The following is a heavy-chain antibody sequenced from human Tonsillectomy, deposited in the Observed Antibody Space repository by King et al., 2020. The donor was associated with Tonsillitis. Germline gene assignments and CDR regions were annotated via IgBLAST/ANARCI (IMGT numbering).Heavy chain of an antibody. CDR3: AREESMALDY. V-gene: IGHV3-30-3*01. CDR2: ISYDENKT. D-gene: IGHD2/OR15-2a*01. Sequence: VQLVESGGDVVQPGRSLRLSCVCSGFTVSHYAMHWVRQAPGKGLEWVAVISYDENKTYYADSVKGRFTISRDNSKSSLYLQMNSLRAEDTAVYYCAREESMALDYWGQGTLVTVSS. J-gene: IGHJ4*02. CDR1: GFTVSHYA.